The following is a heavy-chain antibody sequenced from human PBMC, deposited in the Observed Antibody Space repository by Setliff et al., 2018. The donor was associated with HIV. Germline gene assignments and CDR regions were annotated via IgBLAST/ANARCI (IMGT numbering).Heavy chain of an antibody. D-gene: IGHD3-10*01. Sequence: AASVKVSCKASGYTFTTYSLHWVRQAPGQSLEWMGWINVGNGDTKYSQDLQGRITITRDTSANTAYMELSRLRSDDTAVNFCARGALLAVFDFDHWGHGTLVTVSS. CDR3: ARGALLAVFDFDH. CDR2: INVGNGDT. CDR1: GYTFTTYS. V-gene: IGHV1-3*01. J-gene: IGHJ4*01.